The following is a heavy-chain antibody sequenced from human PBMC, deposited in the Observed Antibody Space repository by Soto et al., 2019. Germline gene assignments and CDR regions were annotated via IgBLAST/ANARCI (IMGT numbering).Heavy chain of an antibody. CDR2: ISYDGSNK. J-gene: IGHJ4*02. V-gene: IGHV3-30-3*01. CDR3: ARVGGIAVAGPFAY. CDR1: GFTFSSYA. D-gene: IGHD6-19*01. Sequence: QVQLVESGGGVVQPGRSLRLSCAASGFTFSSYAMHWVRQAPGKGLEWVAVISYDGSNKYYADSVKGRFTISRDNSKNTLYLQMNSLRAEDTAVYYCARVGGIAVAGPFAYWGQGTLVTVSS.